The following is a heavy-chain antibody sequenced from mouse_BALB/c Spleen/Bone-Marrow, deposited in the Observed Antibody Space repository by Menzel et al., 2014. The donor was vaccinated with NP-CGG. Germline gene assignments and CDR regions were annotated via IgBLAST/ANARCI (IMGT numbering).Heavy chain of an antibody. V-gene: IGHV1-47*01. CDR3: SRGGGFAY. J-gene: IGHJ3*01. CDR2: FHPYNDDT. CDR1: GYTFTTYP. Sequence: QVQLQQSGAELVKPGASVKMSCKAFGYTFTTYPIEWMKQNHGKSLEWIGNFHPYNDDTNYSEKFRGKAKLTVERSSGTFYLELGRLTSKYSAVYYCSRGGGFAYWGQGTLVTVSA.